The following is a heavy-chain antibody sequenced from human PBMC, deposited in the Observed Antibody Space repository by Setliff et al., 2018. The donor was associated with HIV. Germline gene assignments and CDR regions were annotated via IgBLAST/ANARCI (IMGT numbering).Heavy chain of an antibody. CDR1: GYTLTELS. D-gene: IGHD6-19*01. CDR2: FDPEDGNT. Sequence: ASVKVSCKVSGYTLTELSRHWVRQAPGKGLEGMGGFDPEDGNTIYAQKFQGRVPMTADTATDTAYMERSSLRSEDTAVYYCATVSHTNVAAHDAFDIWGQGTMVTVSS. CDR3: ATVSHTNVAAHDAFDI. V-gene: IGHV1-24*01. J-gene: IGHJ3*02.